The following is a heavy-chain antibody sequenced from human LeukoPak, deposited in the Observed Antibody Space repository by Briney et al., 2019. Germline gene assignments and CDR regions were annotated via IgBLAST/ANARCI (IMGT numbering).Heavy chain of an antibody. Sequence: PSETLSLTCVVSGGSLTDYHWNWIRQSPGKGLEWIGEISHSGSATYNPSLKSRLTMSVDTSKNQFSLKLRSVTVADTAVYYCARGLIWHFLLDSRRDSFDVWGQGTAITVSS. CDR2: ISHSGSA. J-gene: IGHJ3*01. CDR1: GGSLTDYH. CDR3: ARGLIWHFLLDSRRDSFDV. D-gene: IGHD3/OR15-3a*01. V-gene: IGHV4-34*01.